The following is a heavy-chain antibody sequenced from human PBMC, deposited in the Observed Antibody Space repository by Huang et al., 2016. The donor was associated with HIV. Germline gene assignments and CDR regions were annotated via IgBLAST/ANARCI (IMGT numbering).Heavy chain of an antibody. CDR2: ISFDGSEE. V-gene: IGHV3-30*18. D-gene: IGHD3-10*01. CDR1: GFTFSTFG. CDR3: AKALNYYASGSDIGGTDY. Sequence: QVQLVESGGGVVQPGRSLRLSCAASGFTFSTFGMHWVRQAPGKGLEWVAVISFDGSEEYYVDPAKGRFSISRDNSKSTVYLQRNRLTAEDTAVYYCAKALNYYASGSDIGGTDYWGQGTLVTVSS. J-gene: IGHJ4*02.